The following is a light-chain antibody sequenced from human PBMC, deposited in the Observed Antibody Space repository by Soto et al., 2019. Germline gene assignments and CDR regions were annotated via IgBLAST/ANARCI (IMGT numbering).Light chain of an antibody. J-gene: IGKJ4*01. CDR3: HQYYITPLT. CDR1: QSVLYSSNNKND. CDR2: WAS. V-gene: IGKV4-1*01. Sequence: DIVMTQSPDALAVSLGERATINCKSSQSVLYSSNNKNDLAWYQQKPGQPPKLLMYWASARDSGVPDRFSGSGSGTEFTLTISSLQAEDVAVYYCHQYYITPLTFGGGTKVEIK.